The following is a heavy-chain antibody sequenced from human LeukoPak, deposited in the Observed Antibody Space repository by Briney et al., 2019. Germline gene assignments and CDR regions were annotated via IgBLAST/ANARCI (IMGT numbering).Heavy chain of an antibody. J-gene: IGHJ6*03. CDR2: IYSGGST. Sequence: GGSLRLSCAASGFTFSSYSMSWVRQAPGKGLEWVSIIYSGGSTNYADSVKGRFSISRDNSKNTLYVQMNSLRVEDTAVYYCASGSGSYRTPYYYMDVWGKGTTVTVSS. CDR1: GFTFSSYS. V-gene: IGHV3-53*01. CDR3: ASGSGSYRTPYYYMDV. D-gene: IGHD3-10*01.